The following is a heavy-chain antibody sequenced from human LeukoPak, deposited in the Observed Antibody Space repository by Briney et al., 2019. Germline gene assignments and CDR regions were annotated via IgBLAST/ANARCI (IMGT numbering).Heavy chain of an antibody. V-gene: IGHV3-30*02. CDR1: GFTFSSYS. CDR3: AKDDSGYDGFDY. D-gene: IGHD5-12*01. Sequence: GGSLRLSCAASGFTFSSYSMNWVRQAPGKGLEWVAFIRYDGSNKYYADSVKGRFTISRDNSKNTLYLQMNSLRAEDTAVYYCAKDDSGYDGFDYWGQGTLVTVSS. J-gene: IGHJ4*02. CDR2: IRYDGSNK.